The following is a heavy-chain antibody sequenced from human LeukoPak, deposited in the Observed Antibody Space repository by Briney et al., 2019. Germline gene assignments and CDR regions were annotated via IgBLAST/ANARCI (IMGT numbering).Heavy chain of an antibody. CDR1: GGSISSYY. Sequence: SETLSLTCTVSGGSISSYYWSWIRQPPGKGLEWIGYVYYGGSTNYNPSLKSRVTISADTSKNQFSLKLSSVTAADTAVYYCATIQSPYGDFSAVYFHHWGQGTLVTVSS. V-gene: IGHV4-59*01. CDR3: ATIQSPYGDFSAVYFHH. D-gene: IGHD4-17*01. CDR2: VYYGGST. J-gene: IGHJ1*01.